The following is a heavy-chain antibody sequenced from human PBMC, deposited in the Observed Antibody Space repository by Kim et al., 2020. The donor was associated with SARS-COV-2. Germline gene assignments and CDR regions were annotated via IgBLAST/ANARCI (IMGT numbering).Heavy chain of an antibody. V-gene: IGHV3-64D*09. CDR3: VKDTGWSGYDLLYEKACDY. CDR1: GFTFRSYA. Sequence: GGSLRLSCSASGFTFRSYAMHWVRQAPGKGLEYVSAISSNGGSTYYADSVKGRFTISRDNSKNTLYLQMSSLRAEDTAVYYCVKDTGWSGYDLLYEKACDYWGQGTLVTVSS. J-gene: IGHJ4*02. CDR2: ISSNGGST. D-gene: IGHD5-12*01.